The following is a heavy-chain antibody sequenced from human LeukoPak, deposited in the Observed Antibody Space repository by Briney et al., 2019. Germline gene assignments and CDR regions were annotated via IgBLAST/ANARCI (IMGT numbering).Heavy chain of an antibody. J-gene: IGHJ4*02. D-gene: IGHD4-17*01. Sequence: SVKVSCKASGGTFSSYAISWVRQAPGQGLEWMGGIIPIFGTANYAQKFQGRVTITADESTSTTYMELNSLRSEDTAVYYCARGPYYGDYFSIYYWGQGTLVTVSS. CDR2: IIPIFGTA. CDR1: GGTFSSYA. V-gene: IGHV1-69*13. CDR3: ARGPYYGDYFSIYY.